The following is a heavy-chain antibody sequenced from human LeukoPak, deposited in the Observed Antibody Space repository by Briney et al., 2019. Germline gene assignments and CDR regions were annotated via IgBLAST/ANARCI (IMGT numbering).Heavy chain of an antibody. CDR1: GSTFSSYS. D-gene: IGHD3-3*01. Sequence: GGSLRLSCAASGSTFSSYSMNWVRQAPGKGLEWVSYISSSSSTIYYADSVKGRFTISRDNAKNSLYLQMNSLRAEDTAVYYCARGLYYDFWSGYYGTGGYYGMDVWGQGTTVTVSS. CDR3: ARGLYYDFWSGYYGTGGYYGMDV. V-gene: IGHV3-48*04. CDR2: ISSSSSTI. J-gene: IGHJ6*02.